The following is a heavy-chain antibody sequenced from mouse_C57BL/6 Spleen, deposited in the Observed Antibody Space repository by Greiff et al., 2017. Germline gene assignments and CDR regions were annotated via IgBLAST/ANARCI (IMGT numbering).Heavy chain of an antibody. CDR3: AREDGYGDAMDY. CDR1: GYTFTDYY. CDR2: IYPGSGNT. D-gene: IGHD2-2*01. V-gene: IGHV1-76*01. Sequence: QVQLQQSGAELVRPGASVKLSCKASGYTFTDYYINWVKQRPGQGLEWIARIYPGSGNTYYNEKFKGKATLTAEKSSSTAYMQLSSLTSEDSAVYFCAREDGYGDAMDYWGQGTSVTVSS. J-gene: IGHJ4*01.